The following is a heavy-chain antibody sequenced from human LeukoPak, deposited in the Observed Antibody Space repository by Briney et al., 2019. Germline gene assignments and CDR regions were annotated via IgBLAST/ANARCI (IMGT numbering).Heavy chain of an antibody. CDR2: ISGDGTTT. CDR1: GFTFSNYF. D-gene: IGHD3-10*01. V-gene: IGHV3-74*03. CDR3: ARRAMVRGVMNAFDI. J-gene: IGHJ3*02. Sequence: PGGSLRLSCAASGFTFSNYFMHWVRQAPGKGLVWVSRISGDGTTTMYADSVKGRFTISRDNAKNTLYLQMNSLRAEDTAVYYCARRAMVRGVMNAFDIWGQGTMVTVSS.